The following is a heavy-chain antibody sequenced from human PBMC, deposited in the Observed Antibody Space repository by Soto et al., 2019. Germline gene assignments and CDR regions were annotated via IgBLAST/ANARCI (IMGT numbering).Heavy chain of an antibody. Sequence: QLQLQESGPGLVKPSETLSLTCTVSGGSISSSSYYWGWIRQPPGKGLEWIGSIYYSGSTYYNPSLKSRVTISVDTSKNQFSLKLSSVTAADTAVYYCARRDSSGYLGGMDVWGQGTTVTVSS. CDR3: ARRDSSGYLGGMDV. CDR1: GGSISSSSYY. D-gene: IGHD3-22*01. CDR2: IYYSGST. J-gene: IGHJ6*02. V-gene: IGHV4-39*01.